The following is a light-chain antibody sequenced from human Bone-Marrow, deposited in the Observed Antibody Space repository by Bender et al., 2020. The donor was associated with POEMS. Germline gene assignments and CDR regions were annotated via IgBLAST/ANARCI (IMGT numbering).Light chain of an antibody. J-gene: IGLJ2*01. V-gene: IGLV2-14*02. CDR1: SSDVGSYNL. Sequence: LTQPASVSGSPGQSITISCTGTSSDVGSYNLVSWYQQHPGKAPKLIIYYFHNRPSGVSTRFSGSKSGNTASLTISGLQAEDEANYYCSSYTSGNTVTFGGGTKLTVL. CDR2: YFH. CDR3: SSYTSGNTVT.